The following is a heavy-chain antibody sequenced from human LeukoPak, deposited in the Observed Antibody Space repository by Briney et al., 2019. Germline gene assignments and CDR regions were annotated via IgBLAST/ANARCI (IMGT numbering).Heavy chain of an antibody. CDR2: ISWNSGSI. CDR1: GFTFDDYA. CDR3: ARGPTMVRGVTKYYYYYMDV. V-gene: IGHV3-9*01. D-gene: IGHD3-10*01. J-gene: IGHJ6*03. Sequence: GGSLRLSCAASGFTFDDYAMHWVRQAPGKGLEWVSGISWNSGSIGYADSVKGRFTISRDNAKNSLYLQMNSLRAEDTALYYCARGPTMVRGVTKYYYYYMDVWGKGTTVTISS.